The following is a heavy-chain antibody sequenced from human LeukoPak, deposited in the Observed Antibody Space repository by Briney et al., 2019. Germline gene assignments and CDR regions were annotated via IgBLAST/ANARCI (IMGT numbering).Heavy chain of an antibody. CDR1: GFTFSSYE. CDR2: IDGHGTII. CDR3: ARDTPGVTITTDY. V-gene: IGHV3-48*03. J-gene: IGHJ4*02. D-gene: IGHD3-22*01. Sequence: GGSLRLSCAASGFTFSSYEMNWFRHAPAKGLEWVSYIDGHGTIIHYADSLTDPFTISRDNAKNSVYPQMNSLGADHTAVYYCARDTPGVTITTDYWGQGTLVTVSS.